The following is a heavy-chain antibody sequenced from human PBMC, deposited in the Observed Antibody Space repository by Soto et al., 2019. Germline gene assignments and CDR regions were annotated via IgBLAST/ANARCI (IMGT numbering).Heavy chain of an antibody. CDR1: GGSISNYY. J-gene: IGHJ5*02. D-gene: IGHD3-10*01. V-gene: IGHV4-59*12. CDR2: IYYSGST. CDR3: ARGRITMVRGRNWFDP. Sequence: SETLSLTCTVSGGSISNYYWIWIRQPPGKGLEWIGYIYYSGSTNYNPSLKSRVTISVDTSKNQFSLKLSSVTAADTAVYYCARGRITMVRGRNWFDPWGQGTLVTVSS.